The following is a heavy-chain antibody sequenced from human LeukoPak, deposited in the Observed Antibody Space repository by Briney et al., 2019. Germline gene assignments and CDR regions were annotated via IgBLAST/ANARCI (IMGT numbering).Heavy chain of an antibody. J-gene: IGHJ4*02. CDR2: ISSSGSTI. CDR1: GFTFSSYE. Sequence: PGGSLRLSCAASGFTFSSYEMNWVRQAPGKGLEWVSYISSSGSTIYYADSVKGRFTISRGNAKNSLYLQMNSLRAEDTAVYYCARVDPDYGGNSGIDYWGQGTLVTVSS. D-gene: IGHD4-23*01. CDR3: ARVDPDYGGNSGIDY. V-gene: IGHV3-48*03.